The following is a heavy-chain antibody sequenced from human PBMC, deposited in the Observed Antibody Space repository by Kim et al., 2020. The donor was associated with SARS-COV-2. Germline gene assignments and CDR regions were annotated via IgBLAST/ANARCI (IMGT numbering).Heavy chain of an antibody. V-gene: IGHV3-48*02. Sequence: YSADSVKDRFTVSRDNDKNALFLQMDSLRDEDTAVYYCARVGAATAGGIDYWGQGTLVTVSS. J-gene: IGHJ4*02. D-gene: IGHD2-21*02. CDR3: ARVGAATAGGIDY.